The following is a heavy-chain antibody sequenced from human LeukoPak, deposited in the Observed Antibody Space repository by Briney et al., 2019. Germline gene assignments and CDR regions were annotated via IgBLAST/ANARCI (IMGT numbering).Heavy chain of an antibody. V-gene: IGHV3-72*01. CDR3: ARVSNYDILTGTDGIDI. CDR1: GFTFSDHY. Sequence: GGSLRLSCAASGFTFSDHYMDWDRQAPGKGLEWVGRTRNKANSYTTEYAASVKGRFTISRDDSKNSLYLQMNSLKTEDTAVYYCARVSNYDILTGTDGIDIWGQGTMVTVSS. CDR2: TRNKANSYTT. J-gene: IGHJ3*02. D-gene: IGHD3-9*01.